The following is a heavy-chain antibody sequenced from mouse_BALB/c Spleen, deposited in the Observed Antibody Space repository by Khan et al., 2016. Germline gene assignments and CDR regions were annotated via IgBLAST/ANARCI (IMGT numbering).Heavy chain of an antibody. CDR3: ARANWDWYFDV. CDR1: GDSITSGY. D-gene: IGHD4-1*01. Sequence: EVQLQESGPSLVKPSQTLSLTCSVTGDSITSGYWNWIRTFPGNKLEYMGYIRYSGSTYYNPSLKRRISLTRDTSKNQYYLQLNSVTTEDTATYYCARANWDWYFDVWGAGTTVTVSS. CDR2: IRYSGST. V-gene: IGHV3-8*02. J-gene: IGHJ1*01.